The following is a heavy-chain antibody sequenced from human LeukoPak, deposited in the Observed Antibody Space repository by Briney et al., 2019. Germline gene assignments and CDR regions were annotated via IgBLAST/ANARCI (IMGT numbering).Heavy chain of an antibody. V-gene: IGHV1-69*02. J-gene: IGHJ4*02. CDR1: GGTFTSYT. CDR3: ARMLVVRGIGVGEGLDY. D-gene: IGHD3-10*01. Sequence: SVKVSCKASGGTFTSYTISWVRQAPGQGLEWMGRIIPILGIANYAQKFQGRVTITADKSTSTAYMELSSLRSEDTAVYYCARMLVVRGIGVGEGLDYWGQGTLVTVSS. CDR2: IIPILGIA.